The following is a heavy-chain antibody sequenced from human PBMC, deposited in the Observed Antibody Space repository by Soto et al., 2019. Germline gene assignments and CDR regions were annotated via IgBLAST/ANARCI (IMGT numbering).Heavy chain of an antibody. D-gene: IGHD2-15*01. J-gene: IGHJ3*02. CDR1: GFTFSNAW. CDR3: NSPHLVVVLAATSTAFDI. V-gene: IGHV3-15*01. CDR2: IKSKTDGGTT. Sequence: GGSLRLSCAASGFTFSNAWMSWVRQAPGKGREWVGRIKSKTDGGTTDYAAPVKGRFTISRDDSKNTLYLQMNSLKTEDTAVYYCNSPHLVVVLAATSTAFDIWGRGKMVTVSS.